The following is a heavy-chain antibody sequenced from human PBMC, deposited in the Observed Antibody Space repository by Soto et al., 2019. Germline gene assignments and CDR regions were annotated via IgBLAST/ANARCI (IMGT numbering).Heavy chain of an antibody. D-gene: IGHD2-15*01. V-gene: IGHV1-18*01. J-gene: IGHJ3*02. CDR3: ARIEYCSGGNCSSAFDI. CDR1: GDTFISSG. CDR2: ISGYKGDT. Sequence: VQSGAEVKKPGASVKVSCKASGDTFISSGISWVRQAPGQGLEWMGWISGYKGDTNYAQKFQGRVTLTTDTSTRTSYRELRSLTPSDTTSYYCARIEYCSGGNCSSAFDIWCQGTRVTVSS.